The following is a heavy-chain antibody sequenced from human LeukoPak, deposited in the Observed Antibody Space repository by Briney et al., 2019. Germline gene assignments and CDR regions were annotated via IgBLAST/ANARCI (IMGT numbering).Heavy chain of an antibody. CDR3: ARGDILTGLDM. V-gene: IGHV3-30*14. CDR2: ISYDGTMK. Sequence: GGSLRLSCAGSGLTLSDYALHWVRQAPGKGLEWVAIISYDGTMKYYADSLEGRFTIFRDNSKNTVYLQMNSLTTDDRAVYYCARGDILTGLDMWGQGTMVTLSS. CDR1: GLTLSDYA. D-gene: IGHD3-9*01. J-gene: IGHJ3*02.